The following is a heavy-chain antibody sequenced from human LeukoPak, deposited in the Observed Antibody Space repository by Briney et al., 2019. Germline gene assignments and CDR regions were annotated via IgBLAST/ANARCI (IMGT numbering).Heavy chain of an antibody. CDR3: ARLALGSYYFDY. CDR1: GGSISSSSYY. J-gene: IGHJ4*02. CDR2: IYYSGST. Sequence: PSETLSLTCTVSGGSISSSSYYWSWIRQPPGKGLEWIGYIYYSGSTNYNPSLKSRVTISVDTSKNQFSLKLSSVTAADTAVYYCARLALGSYYFDYWGQGTLVTVSS. D-gene: IGHD3-16*01. V-gene: IGHV4-61*05.